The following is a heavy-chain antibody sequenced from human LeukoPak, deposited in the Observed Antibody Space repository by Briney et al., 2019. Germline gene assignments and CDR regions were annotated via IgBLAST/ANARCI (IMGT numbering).Heavy chain of an antibody. J-gene: IGHJ4*02. CDR2: IKQDGSEK. Sequence: GGSLRLSCAASGFTFSSYWMSWVRQAPGKGLEWVANIKQDGSEKYYVDSVKGRFTISRDNAKNSLYLQMNSLRAEDTAVYYCARGHTEYYDFWSGYSHPSDYWGQGTLVTVSS. D-gene: IGHD3-3*01. CDR3: ARGHTEYYDFWSGYSHPSDY. V-gene: IGHV3-7*01. CDR1: GFTFSSYW.